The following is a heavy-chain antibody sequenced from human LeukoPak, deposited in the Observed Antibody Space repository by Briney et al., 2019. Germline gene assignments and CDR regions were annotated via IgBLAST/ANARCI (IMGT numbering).Heavy chain of an antibody. J-gene: IGHJ4*02. CDR1: GFTVSSNY. CDR2: IYSGGST. D-gene: IGHD3-22*01. Sequence: PGGSLRLSCAASGFTVSSNYMSWVRQAPGKGLEWVPVIYSGGSTYYADSVKGRFTISRDNSKNTLYLQMNSLRAEDTAVYYCARDRGEYYYDSSGYLDYWGQGTLVTVSS. V-gene: IGHV3-53*01. CDR3: ARDRGEYYYDSSGYLDY.